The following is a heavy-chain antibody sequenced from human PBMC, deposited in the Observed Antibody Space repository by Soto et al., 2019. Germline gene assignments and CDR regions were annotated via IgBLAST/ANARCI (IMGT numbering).Heavy chain of an antibody. CDR2: IYTGGTT. D-gene: IGHD6-19*01. CDR3: ARVHVMVVAGSTFDY. Sequence: SETLSLTCTVSGYSISGPSYWGWIRRPPGKGPEWIASIYTGGTTFYTPSLKSRITISVDTYNIQFSLKRTSVTAADTAVYYCARVHVMVVAGSTFDYWGHGTLVTVSS. CDR1: GYSISGPSY. J-gene: IGHJ4*01. V-gene: IGHV4-38-2*02.